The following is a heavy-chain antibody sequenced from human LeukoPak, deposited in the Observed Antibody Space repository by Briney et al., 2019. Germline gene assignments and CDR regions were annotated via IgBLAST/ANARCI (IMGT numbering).Heavy chain of an antibody. Sequence: SETLSLTCTVSGGSISSSTYYWGWIRHPPGKGLEWIGSISYSGNIYYNPSLKSRVTISVDTSKNQFSLKLSSVTAADTAVYYCARQRRLELPDYWGQGTLVTVSS. CDR1: GGSISSSTYY. D-gene: IGHD3-16*01. V-gene: IGHV4-39*01. CDR3: ARQRRLELPDY. J-gene: IGHJ4*02. CDR2: ISYSGNI.